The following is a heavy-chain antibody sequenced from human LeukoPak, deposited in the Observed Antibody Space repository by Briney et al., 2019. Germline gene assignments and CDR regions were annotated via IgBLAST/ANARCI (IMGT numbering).Heavy chain of an antibody. CDR1: GFTFSSFW. J-gene: IGHJ4*02. CDR2: INGDGSVT. D-gene: IGHD1-14*01. CDR3: TRGTSTRSDY. V-gene: IGHV3-74*01. Sequence: GGSLRLSCAASGFTFSSFWMHWVRQAPGKGLVWVSCINGDGSVTGYAGSAKGRFTISRDNAKNTLYLQMNSLRAEDTAVYYCTRGTSTRSDYWGPGNLVTVSS.